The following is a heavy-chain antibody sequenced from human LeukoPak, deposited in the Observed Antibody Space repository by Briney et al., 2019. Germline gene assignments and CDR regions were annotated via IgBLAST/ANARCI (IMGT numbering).Heavy chain of an antibody. CDR3: ARGIVPAAMFDP. CDR1: GGSISSSNW. CDR2: IYHSGST. J-gene: IGHJ5*02. V-gene: IGHV4-4*02. Sequence: AETLSLTCAVSGGSISSSNWWSWVRLPPGQGLEWIGEIYHSGSTNYNPSLKSRVTISVDKSKNQFSLKLSSVTAADTAVYYCARGIVPAAMFDPWGQGTLVTVSS. D-gene: IGHD2-2*01.